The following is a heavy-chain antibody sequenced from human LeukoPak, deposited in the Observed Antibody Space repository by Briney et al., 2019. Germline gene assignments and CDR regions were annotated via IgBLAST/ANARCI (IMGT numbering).Heavy chain of an antibody. CDR3: AMGGLWGKFDY. CDR1: GGTFSSYA. V-gene: IGHV1-69*13. J-gene: IGHJ4*02. CDR2: IIPIFGTA. Sequence: GASVKVSCKASGGTFSSYAISWVRQAPGQGLEWMGGIIPIFGTANYAQKFQGRVTITADESTSTAYMELSSLRSEDTAVYYCAMGGLWGKFDYWGQGTLVTVSS. D-gene: IGHD3-10*01.